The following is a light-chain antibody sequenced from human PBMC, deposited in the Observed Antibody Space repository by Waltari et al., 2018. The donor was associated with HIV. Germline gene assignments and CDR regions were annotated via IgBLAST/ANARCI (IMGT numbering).Light chain of an antibody. CDR1: TTDSPFQHH. CDR3: ASNRLDYTLI. CDR2: DVN. Sequence: QSALTPPASVSGFPGQSIKLSCTGFTTDSPFQHHVSWYQQHAGNIPRLIIFDVNNRPSGISDRFSGSRSGNSAFLTFSGLQSGDEAHYYCASNRLDYTLIFGGGTKLTVL. J-gene: IGLJ2*01. V-gene: IGLV2-14*03.